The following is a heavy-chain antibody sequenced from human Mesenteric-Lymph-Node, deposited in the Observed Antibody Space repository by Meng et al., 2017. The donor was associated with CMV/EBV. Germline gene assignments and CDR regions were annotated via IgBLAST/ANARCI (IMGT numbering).Heavy chain of an antibody. CDR3: AREEGLLLGSSKGARGMDV. Sequence: GGSLRLSCAASGFTFDDYAMHWVRQAPGKGLEWVSYISSSGSTIYYADSVKGRFTISRDNAKNSLYLQMNSLRAEDTAVYYCAREEGLLLGSSKGARGMDVWGQGTTVTVSS. D-gene: IGHD1-26*01. CDR1: GFTFDDYA. J-gene: IGHJ6*02. CDR2: ISSSGSTI. V-gene: IGHV3-48*03.